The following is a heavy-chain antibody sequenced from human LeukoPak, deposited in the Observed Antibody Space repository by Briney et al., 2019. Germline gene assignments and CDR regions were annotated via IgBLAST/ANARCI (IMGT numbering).Heavy chain of an antibody. V-gene: IGHV4-4*07. Sequence: PSETLSLTCTVSGGSISSYYWSWIRQPAGKGLEWIGRIYTSGSTNYNPSLKSRVTMSVDTSKNQFSLKLSSVTAADTAIYYCARDLPRDSYGYYYFMDVWGKGTTVTVSS. CDR3: ARDLPRDSYGYYYFMDV. CDR1: GGSISSYY. CDR2: IYTSGST. J-gene: IGHJ6*03. D-gene: IGHD5-18*01.